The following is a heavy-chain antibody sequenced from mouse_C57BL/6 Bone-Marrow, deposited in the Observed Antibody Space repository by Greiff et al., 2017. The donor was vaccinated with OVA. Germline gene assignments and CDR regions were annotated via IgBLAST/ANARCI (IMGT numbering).Heavy chain of an antibody. CDR1: GFTFSSYG. D-gene: IGHD1-1*01. CDR2: ISSGGSYT. J-gene: IGHJ2*01. CDR3: ARHAWGSSYYFDY. Sequence: EVKVVESGGDLVKPGGSLKLSCAASGFTFSSYGMSWVRQTPDKRLEWVATISSGGSYTYYPDSVKGRFTISRDNAKNTLYLQMSSLKSEDTAMYYCARHAWGSSYYFDYWGQGTTLTVSS. V-gene: IGHV5-6*01.